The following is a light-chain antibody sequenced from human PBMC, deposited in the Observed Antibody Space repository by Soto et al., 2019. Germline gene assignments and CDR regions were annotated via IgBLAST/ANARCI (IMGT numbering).Light chain of an antibody. V-gene: IGLV1-51*02. Sequence: QAVVTQPPSVSAAPGQTVTISCSGSSSNIGNNYVSWYQQLPGTAPKLLIYENNKRPSGIPDRFSGSKSGTSATLGITGLQTGDEADYYCGTWDSSLSVWVFGGGTKVTVL. CDR2: ENN. CDR1: SSNIGNNY. CDR3: GTWDSSLSVWV. J-gene: IGLJ3*02.